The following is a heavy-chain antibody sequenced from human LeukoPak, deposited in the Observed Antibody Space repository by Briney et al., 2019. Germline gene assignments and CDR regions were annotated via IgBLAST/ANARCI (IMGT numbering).Heavy chain of an antibody. J-gene: IGHJ4*02. CDR1: GFTFSNYA. V-gene: IGHV3-23*01. CDR3: SKDSTGSSWYFDY. D-gene: IGHD6-13*01. CDR2: ISGSGGTT. Sequence: PGGSLRLSCAASGFTFSNYAMNWGRQAPGKGLEWVSTISGSGGTTYYADSVKGRFTISRDNSKNTLYLQMNSLRAEDTALYYCSKDSTGSSWYFDYWGRGTLVTVSS.